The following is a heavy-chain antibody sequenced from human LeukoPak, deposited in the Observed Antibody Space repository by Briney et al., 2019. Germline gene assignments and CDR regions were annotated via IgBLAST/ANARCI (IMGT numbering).Heavy chain of an antibody. CDR1: GFTFSSYA. CDR3: AKLRQTRPRIVVVPPYYFDY. CDR2: ISGSGGRT. Sequence: GGSLRLSCAASGFTFSSYAMSGVRQAPGKGLEGFSAISGSGGRTYYADSVKGRSTISRDNSKNTLYLQMNNLRAEDTAVYYCAKLRQTRPRIVVVPPYYFDYWGQGTLVTVSS. J-gene: IGHJ4*02. V-gene: IGHV3-23*01. D-gene: IGHD2-2*01.